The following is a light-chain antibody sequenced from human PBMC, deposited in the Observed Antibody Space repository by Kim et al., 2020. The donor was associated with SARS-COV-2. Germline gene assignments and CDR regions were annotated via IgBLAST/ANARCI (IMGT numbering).Light chain of an antibody. CDR1: SSDVGGHNY. CDR3: SSYAGSNIVV. V-gene: IGLV2-8*01. Sequence: QSALTQPPSASGSPGQSVTISCTGTSSDVGGHNYVSWYQQHPGKAPKLLIYEVSERPSRVPDRFSGSKSGNTASLTVSGLQSEDEADYYCSSYAGSNIVVFGGGTQLTVL. J-gene: IGLJ2*01. CDR2: EVS.